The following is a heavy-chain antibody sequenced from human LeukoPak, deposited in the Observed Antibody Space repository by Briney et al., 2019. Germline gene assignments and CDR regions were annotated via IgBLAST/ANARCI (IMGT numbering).Heavy chain of an antibody. J-gene: IGHJ3*02. CDR2: IYHSGST. CDR1: GGSFSSSNW. V-gene: IGHV4-4*02. Sequence: PSGTLSLTCAVSGGSFSSSNWWSWVRQPPGKGLEWIGEIYHSGSTNYNPSLKSRVTISVDTSKNQFSLKLSSVTAADTAVYYCARVVQWLVAFDIWGQGTMVTVSS. CDR3: ARVVQWLVAFDI. D-gene: IGHD6-19*01.